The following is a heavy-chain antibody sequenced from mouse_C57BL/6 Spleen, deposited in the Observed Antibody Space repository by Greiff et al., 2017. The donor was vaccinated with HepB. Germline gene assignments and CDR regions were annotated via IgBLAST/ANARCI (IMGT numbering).Heavy chain of an antibody. V-gene: IGHV1-50*01. Sequence: QVQLQQPGAELVKPGASVKLSCKASGYTFTSYWMQWEKQRPGQGLEWIGEIDPSDSYTNYNQKFKGKATLTVDTSSSTAYMQLSSLTSEDSAVYYCARTYGGFAYWGQGTLVTVSA. D-gene: IGHD1-1*02. J-gene: IGHJ3*01. CDR3: ARTYGGFAY. CDR1: GYTFTSYW. CDR2: IDPSDSYT.